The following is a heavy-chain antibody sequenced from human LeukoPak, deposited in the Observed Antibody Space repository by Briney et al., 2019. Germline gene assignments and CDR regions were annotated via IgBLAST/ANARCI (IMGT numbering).Heavy chain of an antibody. Sequence: SDTLSLTCTVSGGSISSHYWSWIRQPPGKGLEWIGYIYYSGSTNYNPSLKSRVTISVDTSKNQFSLKLSSVTAADTAVYYCARGGYYFDYWGQGTLVTVSS. V-gene: IGHV4-59*11. CDR3: ARGGYYFDY. CDR1: GGSISSHY. D-gene: IGHD5-12*01. CDR2: IYYSGST. J-gene: IGHJ4*02.